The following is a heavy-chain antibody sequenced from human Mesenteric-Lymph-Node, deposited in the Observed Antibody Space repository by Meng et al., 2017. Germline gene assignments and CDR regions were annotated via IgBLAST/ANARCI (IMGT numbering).Heavy chain of an antibody. CDR1: GYTFTGYY. D-gene: IGHD7-27*01. CDR2: INPNSGGT. V-gene: IGHV1-2*06. J-gene: IGHJ4*02. Sequence: QVQLGQSGAEVKKPGASVKVSCKASGYTFTGYYMHWVRQAPGQGLEWMGRINPNSGGTNYAQKFQGRVTMTRDTSISTAYMELSRLRSDDTAVYYCARESPAANWDLDYWGQGTLVTVSS. CDR3: ARESPAANWDLDY.